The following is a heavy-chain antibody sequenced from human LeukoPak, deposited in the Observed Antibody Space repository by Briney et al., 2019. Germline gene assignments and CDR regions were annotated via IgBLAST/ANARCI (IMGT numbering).Heavy chain of an antibody. D-gene: IGHD3-10*01. J-gene: IGHJ4*02. CDR2: TYYRSKWYN. Sequence: SQTLSLTCAISGDIVSSNSAAWNWIRQSPSRGLEWLGRTYYRSKWYNDYAVSVKSRITINPDTSKNQFSLQLNSVTPEDTAVYYCARVLTPLWFGDPRSYYFDYWGQGTLVTVSS. CDR1: GDIVSSNSAA. V-gene: IGHV6-1*01. CDR3: ARVLTPLWFGDPRSYYFDY.